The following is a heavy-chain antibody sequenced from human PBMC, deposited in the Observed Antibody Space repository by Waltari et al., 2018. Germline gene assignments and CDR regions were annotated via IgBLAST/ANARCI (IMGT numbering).Heavy chain of an antibody. Sequence: QVQLQESGPGLVKPSETLSLTCTVSGGSIISYYWGWIRQPAGKGLGWIGSIYPGATPYYNPSLQTRIMMSVDTSQNQFSLKLSSVTAADTAVYYCARIYGSGTFIYMDVWGKGTTVTVSS. V-gene: IGHV4-4*07. CDR3: ARIYGSGTFIYMDV. J-gene: IGHJ6*03. CDR2: IYPGATP. CDR1: GGSIISYY. D-gene: IGHD3-10*01.